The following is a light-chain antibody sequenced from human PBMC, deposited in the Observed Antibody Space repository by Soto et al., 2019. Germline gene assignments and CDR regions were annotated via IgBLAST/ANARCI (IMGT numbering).Light chain of an antibody. Sequence: DIVMTQSPDSLAVSLGERATINCKSSQSVLYSSNNKNYLAWYQQKPGQPPKLLIYWASTRESGVPDRFSGSGSGTDFTLTISSLQAEDVAVYYCQQYFITPWTLGQGTKVEI. J-gene: IGKJ1*01. CDR3: QQYFITPWT. V-gene: IGKV4-1*01. CDR2: WAS. CDR1: QSVLYSSNNKNY.